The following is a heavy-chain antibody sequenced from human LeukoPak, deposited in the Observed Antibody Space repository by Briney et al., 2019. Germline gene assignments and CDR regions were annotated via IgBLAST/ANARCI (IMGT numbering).Heavy chain of an antibody. CDR3: ARMATTSFYFDY. D-gene: IGHD5-24*01. Sequence: GGSLRLSCAASGFAFSGYEMNWVRQAPGKGLEWVAYIGSSASTIYYADSVKGRFTISRDNAQNSLYLQMNSLRAEDTAIYYCARMATTSFYFDYWGQGVLVTVSS. J-gene: IGHJ4*02. CDR2: IGSSASTI. CDR1: GFAFSGYE. V-gene: IGHV3-48*03.